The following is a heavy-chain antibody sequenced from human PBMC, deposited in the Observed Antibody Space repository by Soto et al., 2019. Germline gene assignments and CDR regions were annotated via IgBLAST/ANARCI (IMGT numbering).Heavy chain of an antibody. D-gene: IGHD2-21*02. CDR3: ARDWPDTYCGGDCPLGYYYHGMDV. Sequence: QVQLVQSGAELKKPGASVSLSCKASGFTFNTYYINWVRQSPGEGLQWMGIINPSNGFTSYAQKFQDRVTMTADTSPKTVYMELSSLRSEDTAVYFCARDWPDTYCGGDCPLGYYYHGMDVWVQGTAVTVSS. J-gene: IGHJ6*02. CDR1: GFTFNTYY. CDR2: INPSNGFT. V-gene: IGHV1-46*02.